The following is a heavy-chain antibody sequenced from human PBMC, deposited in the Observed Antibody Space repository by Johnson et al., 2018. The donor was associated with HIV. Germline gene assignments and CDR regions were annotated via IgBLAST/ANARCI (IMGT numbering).Heavy chain of an antibody. CDR1: GFTFSNYG. V-gene: IGHV3-30*03. D-gene: IGHD3-3*01. CDR2: ISYDAANK. J-gene: IGHJ3*02. CDR3: ARAGGIFGVEDAFDI. Sequence: VVQPGRSLRLSCAASGFTFSNYGMHWVRQAPGKGLEWVAVISYDAANKYYADSVKGRFTISRDNSKNTLYLQMNSLRAEDTAVYYCARAGGIFGVEDAFDIWGQGTMVTVSS.